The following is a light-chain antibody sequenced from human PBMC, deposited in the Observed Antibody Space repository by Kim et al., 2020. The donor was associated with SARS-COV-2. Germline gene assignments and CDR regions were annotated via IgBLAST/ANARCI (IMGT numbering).Light chain of an antibody. CDR2: DTR. Sequence: PGGTVTLPCGSSTRAVNSGHYPYWFQQKPGQAPRTLIYDTRNKHAWTPARFSGSLLGGKAALTLSGAQPEDEAEYYCLLSYSGGYVFGTGTKVTVL. V-gene: IGLV7-46*01. J-gene: IGLJ1*01. CDR1: TRAVNSGHY. CDR3: LLSYSGGYV.